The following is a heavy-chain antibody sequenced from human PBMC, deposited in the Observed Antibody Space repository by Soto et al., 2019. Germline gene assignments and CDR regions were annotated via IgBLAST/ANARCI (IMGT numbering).Heavy chain of an antibody. Sequence: GGSLRLSCAVSGFTVSSNYMIWVRQAPGKGLEWVSVIYSGGNTYYADSVKGRFTISRDNSKNTLYLQMNSLRAEDTAVYYCARDLRMYTSSYWGQGTLVTVS. CDR3: ARDLRMYTSSY. CDR2: IYSGGNT. D-gene: IGHD2-8*01. V-gene: IGHV3-66*01. J-gene: IGHJ4*02. CDR1: GFTVSSNY.